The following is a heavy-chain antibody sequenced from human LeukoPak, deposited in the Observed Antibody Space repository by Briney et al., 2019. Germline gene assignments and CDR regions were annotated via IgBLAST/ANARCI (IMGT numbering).Heavy chain of an antibody. J-gene: IGHJ5*02. V-gene: IGHV1-2*02. CDR3: AREVEGMNWFDP. CDR1: GYTFTGYY. CDR2: INPNSGGT. D-gene: IGHD2-15*01. Sequence: GASEKVSRNASGYTFTGYYMHWVRQAPGQGLEWMGWINPNSGGTNYAQKFQGRVTMTRDTSISTAYMELSRLRSDDTAVYYCAREVEGMNWFDPWGQGTLVTVSS.